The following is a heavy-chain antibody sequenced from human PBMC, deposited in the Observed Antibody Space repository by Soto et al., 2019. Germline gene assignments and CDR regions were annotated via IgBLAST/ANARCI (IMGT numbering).Heavy chain of an antibody. CDR2: INHSGST. D-gene: IGHD5-12*01. V-gene: IGHV4-34*01. CDR1: GGSFSGYY. CDR3: ARALLNISVMDV. Sequence: SETLSLTCAVYGGSFSGYYWSWIRQPPGKGLEWIGEINHSGSTNYNPSLKSRVTISVDTSKNQFSLKLSSVTAADTAVYYCARALLNISVMDVWAQRTTVTVS. J-gene: IGHJ6*02.